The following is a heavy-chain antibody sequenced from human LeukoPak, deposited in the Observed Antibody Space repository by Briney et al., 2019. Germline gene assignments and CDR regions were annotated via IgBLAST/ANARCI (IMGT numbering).Heavy chain of an antibody. CDR3: ATPKQKGNAFDI. J-gene: IGHJ3*02. D-gene: IGHD3-10*01. V-gene: IGHV1-69*05. Sequence: SVKLSCKASGGTFSSYAISWVRQAPGQGLEWMGGIIPIFGTANYAQKFQGRVTITTDESASTAYMELSSLRSEDTAVYYCATPKQKGNAFDIWGQGTMVTVSS. CDR2: IIPIFGTA. CDR1: GGTFSSYA.